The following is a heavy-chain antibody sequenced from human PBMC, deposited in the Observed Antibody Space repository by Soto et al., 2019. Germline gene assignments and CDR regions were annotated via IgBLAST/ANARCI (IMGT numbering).Heavy chain of an antibody. CDR1: GGSISSYY. CDR3: ARGSVPDSSPTTCGGDCYSHYYYGMDV. J-gene: IGHJ6*02. D-gene: IGHD2-21*02. CDR2: IYYSGST. V-gene: IGHV4-59*01. Sequence: SETLSLTCIVSGGSISSYYWSWIRQPPGKGLEWIGYIYYSGSTNYNPSLKSRVTISVDTSKNQFSLKLSSVTAADTAVYYCARGSVPDSSPTTCGGDCYSHYYYGMDVWGQGTTVTVSS.